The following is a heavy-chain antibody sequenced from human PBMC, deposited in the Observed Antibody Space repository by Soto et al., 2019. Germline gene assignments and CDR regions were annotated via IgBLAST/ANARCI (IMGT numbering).Heavy chain of an antibody. V-gene: IGHV3-23*01. Sequence: PGGSLRLSCAASGFTFSSYAMSWVRQAPGKGLEWVSAISGSGGSTYYADSVKGRFTISRDNSKNTLYLQMNSLRAEDTAVYYCAKEFELRFLEWLSTSTSGFDYWGQGTLVTVSS. CDR1: GFTFSSYA. CDR2: ISGSGGST. CDR3: AKEFELRFLEWLSTSTSGFDY. D-gene: IGHD3-3*01. J-gene: IGHJ4*02.